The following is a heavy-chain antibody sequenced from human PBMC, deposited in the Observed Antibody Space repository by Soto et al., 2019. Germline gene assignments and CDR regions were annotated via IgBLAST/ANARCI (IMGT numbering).Heavy chain of an antibody. Sequence: QLQLQESGSGLVKPSPTLSLTCAVSGGSISTGGYSWGWIRQPPGKGLQWIGYIYHSGSTYYNLSLKGRVTIPVDGSKNQLSLKLSSVTAADTAVYYCARGLGQLELRVPDAFDIWSQGTMVTVSS. J-gene: IGHJ3*02. D-gene: IGHD1-1*01. CDR2: IYHSGST. CDR3: ARGLGQLELRVPDAFDI. V-gene: IGHV4-30-2*01. CDR1: GGSISTGGYS.